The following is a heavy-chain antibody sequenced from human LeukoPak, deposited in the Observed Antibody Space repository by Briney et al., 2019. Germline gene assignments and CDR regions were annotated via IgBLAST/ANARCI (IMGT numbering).Heavy chain of an antibody. J-gene: IGHJ4*02. CDR1: GGSISSRSYY. CDR2: ISDSGNT. Sequence: PSETLSLTCTVSGGSISSRSYYWGWIRQPPGKGLEWIGKISDSGNTYYSPSLRSRVTISIDMSKNQFSLKLSSVTATDTAVYYCARGEKVLDYFAYWGQGTLVTVSS. D-gene: IGHD3-16*01. CDR3: ARGEKVLDYFAY. V-gene: IGHV4-39*01.